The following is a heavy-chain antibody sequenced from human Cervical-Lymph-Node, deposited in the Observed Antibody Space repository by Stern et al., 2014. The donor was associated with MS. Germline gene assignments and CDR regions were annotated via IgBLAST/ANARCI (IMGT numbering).Heavy chain of an antibody. CDR2: ISSNWRST. J-gene: IGHJ2*01. CDR3: ARGVTYCGGDCYGWYFDL. Sequence: EVQLVESGGGLVQPGGSLRLSCAASGFTFSSYAMHWVRQAPGKGLEYVSVISSNWRSTYDANSVKGRFTISRDNSKNTLYLHMGSLRVEDMAVYYCARGVTYCGGDCYGWYFDLWGRATLVTVSS. V-gene: IGHV3-64*01. CDR1: GFTFSSYA. D-gene: IGHD2-21*02.